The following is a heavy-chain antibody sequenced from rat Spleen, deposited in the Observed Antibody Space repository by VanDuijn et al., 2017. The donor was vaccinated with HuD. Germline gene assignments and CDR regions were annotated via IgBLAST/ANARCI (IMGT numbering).Heavy chain of an antibody. V-gene: IGHV5S13*01. CDR3: AKSRGLYSSYIHVMYA. D-gene: IGHD1-2*01. CDR2: ITSGGSYT. J-gene: IGHJ4*01. CDR1: GFTFSSFA. Sequence: EVQLVESGGGLVQPGRSLKLSCAASGFTFSSFAMAWVRQAPKKGLEWIATITSGGSYTYYPDSVKGRFTISSDNAKTTLYLQMDSLRSEDTVTYYCAKSRGLYSSYIHVMYAWGQGASVTVSS.